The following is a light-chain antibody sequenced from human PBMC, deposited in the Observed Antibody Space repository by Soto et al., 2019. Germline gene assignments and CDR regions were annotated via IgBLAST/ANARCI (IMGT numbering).Light chain of an antibody. J-gene: IGKJ3*01. Sequence: EIVLTQSPGTLSLSPGERATLSCRASQSVSNNYLAWYQQKPGQAPRLLIYGASNRATGIPDRFSGSGSGTDFTLTISRLEPEDFAVYYCQQYGGSFTFGPGTKVDIK. CDR2: GAS. V-gene: IGKV3-20*01. CDR3: QQYGGSFT. CDR1: QSVSNNY.